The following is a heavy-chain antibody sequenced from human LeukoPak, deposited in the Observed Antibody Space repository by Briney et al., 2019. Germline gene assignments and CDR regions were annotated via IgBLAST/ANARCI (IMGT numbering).Heavy chain of an antibody. CDR2: IYYSGSA. CDR1: GGSISDYY. CDR3: ARRSYGAYDFDY. V-gene: IGHV4-59*08. Sequence: SETLSLTCTVSGGSISDYYWSWIRQPPGKGLEWIGYIYYSGSANYNPSLKSRVTISVDTSKNQFSLKLSSVIAADTAMYYCARRSYGAYDFDYWGQGTLVTVSS. J-gene: IGHJ4*02. D-gene: IGHD3-10*01.